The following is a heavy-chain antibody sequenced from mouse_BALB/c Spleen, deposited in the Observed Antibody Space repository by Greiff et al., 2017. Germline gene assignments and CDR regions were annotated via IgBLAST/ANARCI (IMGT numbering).Heavy chain of an antibody. D-gene: IGHD2-4*01. Sequence: EVQLQQSGAELVKPGASVKLSCTASGFNIKDTYMHWVKQRPEQGLEWIGRIDPANGNTKYDPKFQGKATITADTSSNTAYLQLSSLTSEDTAVYYCARARGYYDYYYAMDYWGQGTSVTVSS. V-gene: IGHV14-3*02. CDR3: ARARGYYDYYYAMDY. J-gene: IGHJ4*01. CDR1: GFNIKDTY. CDR2: IDPANGNT.